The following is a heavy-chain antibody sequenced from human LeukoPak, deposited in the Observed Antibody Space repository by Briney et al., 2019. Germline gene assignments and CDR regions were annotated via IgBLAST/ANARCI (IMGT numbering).Heavy chain of an antibody. D-gene: IGHD1-26*01. CDR3: AKDYSGSYYVGDYFDY. CDR1: GFTFSSYG. V-gene: IGHV3-30*18. CDR2: ISYDGSNK. J-gene: IGHJ4*02. Sequence: GGSLRLSCAASGFTFSSYGMHWVRQAPGKGLEWVAVISYDGSNKYYADSVKGRFTVSRDNSKNTLYLQMNSLRAEDTAVYYCAKDYSGSYYVGDYFDYWGQGTLVTVSS.